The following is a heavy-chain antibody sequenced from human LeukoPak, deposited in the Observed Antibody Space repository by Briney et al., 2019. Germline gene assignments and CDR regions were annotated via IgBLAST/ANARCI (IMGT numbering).Heavy chain of an antibody. D-gene: IGHD5-18*01. CDR3: AVGYGAMVTCDY. CDR1: GGTFSSYA. J-gene: IGHJ4*02. Sequence: SVKVSCKASGGTFSSYAISWVRQAPGQGLEWMGGFIPIVGTANYAQKFQGRVTITADDSTSTAYMEMSSLRSEDTAAYYCAVGYGAMVTCDYWGQGTLVTVSS. CDR2: FIPIVGTA. V-gene: IGHV1-69*01.